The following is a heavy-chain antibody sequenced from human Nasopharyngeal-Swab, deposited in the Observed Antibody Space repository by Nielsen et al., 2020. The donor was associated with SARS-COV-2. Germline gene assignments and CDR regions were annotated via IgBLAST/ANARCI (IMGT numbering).Heavy chain of an antibody. D-gene: IGHD2-15*01. J-gene: IGHJ4*02. CDR3: TRCGGSCYTGKDY. CDR2: IRSKGNSYAT. Sequence: GESLKISCAASGFIFSDSAIHWVRQASGKGLESVGRIRSKGNSYATAYAASVKGRFTISRDDSKNTAYLQMNSLITEDTAVYYCTRCGGSCYTGKDYWGQGTLVTVSS. CDR1: GFIFSDSA. V-gene: IGHV3-73*01.